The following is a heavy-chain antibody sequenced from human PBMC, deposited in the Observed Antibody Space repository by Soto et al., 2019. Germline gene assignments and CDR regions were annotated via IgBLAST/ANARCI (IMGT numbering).Heavy chain of an antibody. D-gene: IGHD6-19*01. CDR2: IIPIFGTA. J-gene: IGHJ5*02. CDR3: ARGINGGEQWLVLLS. CDR1: GGTFSSYA. V-gene: IGHV1-69*01. Sequence: QVQLVQSGAEVKKPGSSVKVSCKASGGTFSSYAISWVRQAPGQGLEWMGGIIPIFGTANYAQKFQGRVTITADESKSTAYMEQSSLRSEDTAVYYCARGINGGEQWLVLLSWGQGTLVTVSS.